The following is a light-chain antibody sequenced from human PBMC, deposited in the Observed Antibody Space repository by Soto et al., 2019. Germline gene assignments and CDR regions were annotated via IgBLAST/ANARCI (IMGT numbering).Light chain of an antibody. Sequence: QSALTQPASVFGSPGQSITISCTGTSSDVGSYNLVSWYQQHPGKAPKLMIYEGSKRPSGVSNRFSGSKSGNTASLTISGLQAEDEADYYCCSYAGSSTSVFGGGTKVTVL. V-gene: IGLV2-23*01. CDR3: CSYAGSSTSV. CDR2: EGS. J-gene: IGLJ2*01. CDR1: SSDVGSYNL.